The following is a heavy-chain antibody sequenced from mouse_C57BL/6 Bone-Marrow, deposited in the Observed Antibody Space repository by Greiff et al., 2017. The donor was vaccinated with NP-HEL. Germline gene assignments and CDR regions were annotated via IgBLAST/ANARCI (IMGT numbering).Heavy chain of an antibody. CDR3: ARHVYYDYRKAMDY. CDR2: ISNGGGST. J-gene: IGHJ4*01. V-gene: IGHV5-12*01. Sequence: EVKVVESGGGLVQPGGSLKLSCAASGFTFSDYYMYWVRQTPEKRLEWVAYISNGGGSTYYPDTVKGRFTISRDNAKNTLYLQMSRLKSEDTAMYYCARHVYYDYRKAMDYWGQGTSVTVSS. CDR1: GFTFSDYY. D-gene: IGHD2-4*01.